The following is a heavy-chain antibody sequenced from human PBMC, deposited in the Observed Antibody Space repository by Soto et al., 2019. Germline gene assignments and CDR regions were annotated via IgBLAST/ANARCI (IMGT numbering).Heavy chain of an antibody. CDR1: GGSFIGYY. V-gene: IGHV4-34*01. CDR2: INHSGST. Sequence: PSETLSLTCAVYGGSFIGYYWSWIRQPPGKGLEWIGEINHSGSTNYNPSLKSRVTISVDTSKNQFSLKLSSVTAADTAVYYCARGRSIAAARFDYWGQGTLVTVSS. D-gene: IGHD6-13*01. J-gene: IGHJ4*02. CDR3: ARGRSIAAARFDY.